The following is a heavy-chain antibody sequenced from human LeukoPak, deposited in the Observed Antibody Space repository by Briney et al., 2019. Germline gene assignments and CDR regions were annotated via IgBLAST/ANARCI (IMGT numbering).Heavy chain of an antibody. CDR3: ASSGSIVGATHDAFDI. CDR1: GYTFTSYY. V-gene: IGHV1-46*03. J-gene: IGHJ3*02. CDR2: INPSGGST. D-gene: IGHD1-26*01. Sequence: GASVKVSCKASGYTFTSYYMHLVRQAPGQGLEWMGIINPSGGSTSYAQKFQGRVTMTRDTSTSTVYMELSSLRSEDTAVYYCASSGSIVGATHDAFDIWGQGTMVTVSS.